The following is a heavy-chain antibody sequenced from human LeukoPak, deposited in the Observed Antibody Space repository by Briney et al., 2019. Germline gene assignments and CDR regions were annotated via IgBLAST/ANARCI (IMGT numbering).Heavy chain of an antibody. Sequence: PGGSLRLSCAASGFTFSTYSMNWVRQAPGKGLEWVSYISSSSATIYYADSVKGRFAVSRDNAKNSLYLQMNSLRAEDTAVYYCARAYDWSYYYYVDVWGKGTTVTVSS. CDR3: ARAYDWSYYYYVDV. J-gene: IGHJ6*03. CDR2: ISSSSATI. D-gene: IGHD3-16*01. CDR1: GFTFSTYS. V-gene: IGHV3-48*04.